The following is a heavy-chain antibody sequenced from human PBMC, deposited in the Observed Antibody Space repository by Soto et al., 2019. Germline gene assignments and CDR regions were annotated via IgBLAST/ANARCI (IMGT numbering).Heavy chain of an antibody. J-gene: IGHJ4*02. V-gene: IGHV4-39*01. CDR2: IYYSWST. D-gene: IGHD3-10*01. CDR3: ARERHYSGSGRPRLDH. Sequence: SETLSLTCTVSGDSVSSSSYYWGWIRQPPGKGLEWIGSIYYSWSTYYNPSLKSRVTISVDTSKNQRSLKLSSVTAADTPVYSRARERHYSGSGRPRLDHWGQGTLVTVSS. CDR1: GDSVSSSSYY.